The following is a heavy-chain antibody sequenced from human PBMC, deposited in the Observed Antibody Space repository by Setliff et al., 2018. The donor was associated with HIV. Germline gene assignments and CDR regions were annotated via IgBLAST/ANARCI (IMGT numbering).Heavy chain of an antibody. CDR3: ARGQDYGDYSQRVAFDI. CDR1: GGSMSSQY. J-gene: IGHJ3*02. D-gene: IGHD4-17*01. V-gene: IGHV4-59*05. Sequence: SETLSLTCTVSGGSMSSQYWSWIRQPPGKGLEWIGSINYIGNTYYNPSLKSRVTISVDTSKNQSSLKLSSVTAADTAVYYCARGQDYGDYSQRVAFDIWGLGTMVTVSS. CDR2: INYIGNT.